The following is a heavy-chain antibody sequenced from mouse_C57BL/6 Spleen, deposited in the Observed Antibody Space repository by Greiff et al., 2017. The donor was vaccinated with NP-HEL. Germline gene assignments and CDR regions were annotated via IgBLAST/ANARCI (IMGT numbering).Heavy chain of an antibody. V-gene: IGHV1-55*01. CDR2: IYPGSGST. J-gene: IGHJ4*01. CDR3: ARTGYDYDGLTMDY. D-gene: IGHD2-4*01. CDR1: GYTFTSYW. Sequence: QVQLQQPGAELVKPGASVKMSCKASGYTFTSYWITWVKQRPGQGLEWIGDIYPGSGSTNYHEKFKSKATLTVDNSSSTAYMQLSSLTSEDSAVYYCARTGYDYDGLTMDYWGQGTSVTVSS.